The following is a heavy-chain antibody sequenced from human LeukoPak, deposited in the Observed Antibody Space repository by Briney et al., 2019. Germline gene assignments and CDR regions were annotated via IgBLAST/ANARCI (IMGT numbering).Heavy chain of an antibody. CDR3: ARMGSGSYYWFDY. CDR2: IYYSGST. D-gene: IGHD1-26*01. V-gene: IGHV4-39*01. J-gene: IGHJ4*02. Sequence: SETLSLTCTVSGGSISSSSYYWGWLRQPPGKGLEWIGNIYYSGSTYYNPSLKSRVPISVDTSKTPFSLKLTSVPAADTAVYYCARMGSGSYYWFDYWGQGTLVTVSS. CDR1: GGSISSSSYY.